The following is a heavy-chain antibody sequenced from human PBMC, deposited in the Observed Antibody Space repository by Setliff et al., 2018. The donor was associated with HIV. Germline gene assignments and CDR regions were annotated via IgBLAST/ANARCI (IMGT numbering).Heavy chain of an antibody. CDR3: ARDLLGSYNGYLHY. D-gene: IGHD1-1*01. CDR1: RFTFSNFG. V-gene: IGHV3-23*01. J-gene: IGHJ4*02. Sequence: GGSLRLSCAASRFTFSNFGMSWVRQAPGKGLEWVSSLSDSGANTYFANSVKGRFTISRDNAKNTLHLQMSGLRVDDTAVYFCARDLLGSYNGYLHYWGQGTSVTVSS. CDR2: LSDSGANT.